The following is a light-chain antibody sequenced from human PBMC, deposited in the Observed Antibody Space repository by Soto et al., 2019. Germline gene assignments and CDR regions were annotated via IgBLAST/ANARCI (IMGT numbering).Light chain of an antibody. CDR1: QRISSRY. Sequence: EIVLTQSPGTLSLSPGERATLSCRASQRISSRYLAWYQQKPVQAPRLLISGASTRDTGIPDRLSGSGSGTDFSLTISRLEPEDCAVYVCQRYGSSPPFTFGQRTKVEI. CDR3: QRYGSSPPFT. CDR2: GAS. J-gene: IGKJ2*01. V-gene: IGKV3-20*01.